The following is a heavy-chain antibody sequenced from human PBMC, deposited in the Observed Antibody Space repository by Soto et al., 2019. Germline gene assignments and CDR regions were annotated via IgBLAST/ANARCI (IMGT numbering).Heavy chain of an antibody. CDR1: GFALNNYG. J-gene: IGHJ4*02. CDR3: AREDSIIVPAVSDF. D-gene: IGHD2-2*01. V-gene: IGHV3-21*01. CDR2: ISKSDYT. Sequence: PGGSLRLSCTVSGFALNNYGINWVRQAPGKGLEWVSSISKSDYTYYSDSVKGRFAISRDNPKSSVSLQMNTLRVEDTAVYYCAREDSIIVPAVSDFWGQGTLVTVSS.